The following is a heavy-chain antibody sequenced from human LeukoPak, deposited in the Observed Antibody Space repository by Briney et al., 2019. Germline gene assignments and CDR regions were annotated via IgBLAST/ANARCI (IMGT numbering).Heavy chain of an antibody. CDR3: ARLDALTPSFDY. J-gene: IGHJ4*02. CDR1: GGSISSSSYF. D-gene: IGHD3/OR15-3a*01. Sequence: SETLSLTCTVSGGSISSSSYFWGWIRQPPGKGLEWVGSIYYSGSTYYNPSLKSRLTISVDTSKNQFSLKLSSVTAADTAMYYCARLDALTPSFDYWGQGTLVTVSS. CDR2: IYYSGST. V-gene: IGHV4-39*01.